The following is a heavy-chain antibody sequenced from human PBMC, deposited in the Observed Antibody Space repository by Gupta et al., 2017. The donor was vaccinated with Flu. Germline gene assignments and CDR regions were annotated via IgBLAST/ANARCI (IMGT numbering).Heavy chain of an antibody. J-gene: IGHJ4*02. CDR3: ATVTSGC. V-gene: IGHV3-74*03. Sequence: EMQLVESGGGLVQPGGSLRLSCAASGFTFSSSYLQWVRQAPGKGLVWVSRINPDGSNTTYAESVKGRFTISRDNAKNTLYLQMNSLGDDDTAVYYCATVTSGCWGQGTLVTVSS. CDR2: INPDGSNT. CDR1: GFTFSSSY. D-gene: IGHD4-17*01.